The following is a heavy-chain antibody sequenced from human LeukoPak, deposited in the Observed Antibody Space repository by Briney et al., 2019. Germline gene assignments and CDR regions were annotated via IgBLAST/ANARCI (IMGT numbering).Heavy chain of an antibody. D-gene: IGHD1-26*01. Sequence: ASVKVSCKASGYTFTSYGISWVRQAPGQGLEWMGWISANNGDTDYAQKFQARVTMTTDTSTSTAYMELRSLRSDDTAVYYCARESHVTREDSWGQGTLVIVSS. CDR3: ARESHVTREDS. J-gene: IGHJ4*02. CDR2: ISANNGDT. V-gene: IGHV1-18*01. CDR1: GYTFTSYG.